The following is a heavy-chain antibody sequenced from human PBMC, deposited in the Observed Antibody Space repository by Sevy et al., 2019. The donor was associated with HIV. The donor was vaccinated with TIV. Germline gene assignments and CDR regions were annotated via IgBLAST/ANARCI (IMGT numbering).Heavy chain of an antibody. V-gene: IGHV3-15*01. CDR3: TTKKDFWSGYFYFDY. D-gene: IGHD3-3*01. CDR2: IKSNTDGGTT. CDR1: GFTFSKAW. Sequence: GGSLRLSCAASGFTFSKAWMSWVRQAPGKGLEWVGRIKSNTDGGTTDYAEPVKGRFTISRDDSKNTLYLQVNSLKTDDSAVYYCTTKKDFWSGYFYFDYWGQGTLVTVSS. J-gene: IGHJ4*02.